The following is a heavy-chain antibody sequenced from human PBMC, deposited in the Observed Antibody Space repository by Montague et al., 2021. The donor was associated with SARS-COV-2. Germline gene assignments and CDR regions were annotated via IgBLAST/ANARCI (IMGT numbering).Heavy chain of an antibody. D-gene: IGHD3-10*01. Sequence: SETLSPTCTVSGGSISSTSYYWGWIRQPPGKGLEWIGSISYSGSTYYKSSLKSRVTISVDTSKNQFSLRLSSVTAADTAVYYCARHITGSGNAFDIWGQGTTVTVSS. CDR2: ISYSGST. J-gene: IGHJ3*02. CDR1: GGSISSTSYY. V-gene: IGHV4-39*01. CDR3: ARHITGSGNAFDI.